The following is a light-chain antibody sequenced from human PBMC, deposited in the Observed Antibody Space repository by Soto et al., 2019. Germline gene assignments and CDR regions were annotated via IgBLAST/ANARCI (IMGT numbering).Light chain of an antibody. CDR3: QSFDSSLSGVV. J-gene: IGLJ3*02. CDR2: TNK. V-gene: IGLV1-44*01. CDR1: SSNIGNNP. Sequence: QSVLTQPPSASGTPGQRVTISCSGSSSNIGNNPVNWYQQFPGTAPNLLIYTNKQRPSGVPDRFSGSKSGTSASLAITGLQAADEADYYCQSFDSSLSGVVFGGGTQLTVL.